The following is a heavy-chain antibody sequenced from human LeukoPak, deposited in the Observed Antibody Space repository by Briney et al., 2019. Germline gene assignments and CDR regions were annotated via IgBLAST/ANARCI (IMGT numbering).Heavy chain of an antibody. CDR1: GFTVSSNY. CDR3: AREPKNYYYGMDV. V-gene: IGHV3-66*01. Sequence: PGGSLRLSCAASGFTVSSNYMSWVRQAPGKGLEWVSVIYSGGSTYYADSVKGRFTISRDNSKNTLYLQMNSLRAEDTAVYYCAREPKNYYYGMDVWGQGTTVTVSS. CDR2: IYSGGST. J-gene: IGHJ6*02.